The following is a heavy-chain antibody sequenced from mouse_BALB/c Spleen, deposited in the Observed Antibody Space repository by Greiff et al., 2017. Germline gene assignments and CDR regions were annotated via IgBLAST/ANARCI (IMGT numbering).Heavy chain of an antibody. J-gene: IGHJ3*01. CDR3: ARGADGYSFAY. CDR1: GFTFSSYA. V-gene: IGHV5-9-4*01. Sequence: EVHLVESGGGLVKPGGSLKLSCAASGFTFSSYAMSWVRQSPEKRLEWVAEISSGGSYTYYPDTVTGRFTISRDNAKNTLYLEMSSLRSEDTAMYYCARGADGYSFAYWGQGTLVTVSA. D-gene: IGHD2-3*01. CDR2: ISSGGSYT.